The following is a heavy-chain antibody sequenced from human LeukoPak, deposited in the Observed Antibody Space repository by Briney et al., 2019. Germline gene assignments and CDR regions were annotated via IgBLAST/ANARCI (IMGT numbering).Heavy chain of an antibody. Sequence: GGSLRLSCAASGFTFDDYTMHWVRQAPGKGLEWVSLISWDGVTSYYADSVKGRFTISRDNSKNSLYVQLNNLRTEDTALYYCAKGRYGSGSFSTPFEYWGQGTLVTVSS. CDR2: ISWDGVTS. J-gene: IGHJ4*02. D-gene: IGHD3-10*01. V-gene: IGHV3-43*01. CDR1: GFTFDDYT. CDR3: AKGRYGSGSFSTPFEY.